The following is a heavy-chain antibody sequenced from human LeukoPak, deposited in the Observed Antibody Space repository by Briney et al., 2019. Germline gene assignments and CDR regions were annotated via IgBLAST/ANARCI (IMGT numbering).Heavy chain of an antibody. Sequence: GGSLRLSCAASGFTFSSYAMHWVRQAPGKGLEWVAVISYDGSNKYYADSVKGRFTISRDNSKNTLYLQMNSLRAEDTAVYYCARGRGYSYGWDYYYGMDVWGQGTTVTVSS. V-gene: IGHV3-30*04. CDR1: GFTFSSYA. CDR2: ISYDGSNK. CDR3: ARGRGYSYGWDYYYGMDV. J-gene: IGHJ6*02. D-gene: IGHD5-18*01.